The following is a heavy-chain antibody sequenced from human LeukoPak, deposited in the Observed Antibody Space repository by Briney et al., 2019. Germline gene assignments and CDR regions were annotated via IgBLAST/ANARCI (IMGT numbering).Heavy chain of an antibody. CDR1: GLTFNNDW. V-gene: IGHV3-15*01. Sequence: GGSLRLSCAASGLTFNNDWMSWVRLAPGKGLEGVGRIKSRTYGATTDYAAPVKGRFIISRDDSKNTVYLQMNSLKTEDTAVYYCSTDASNYWGQGTLVTVSS. J-gene: IGHJ4*02. CDR2: IKSRTYGATT. D-gene: IGHD6-6*01. CDR3: STDASNY.